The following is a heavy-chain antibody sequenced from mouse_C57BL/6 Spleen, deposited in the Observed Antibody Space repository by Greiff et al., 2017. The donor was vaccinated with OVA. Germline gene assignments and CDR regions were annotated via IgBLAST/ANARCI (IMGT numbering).Heavy chain of an antibody. CDR1: GFSLTSYG. CDR3: ARALYYDYEGAMDY. D-gene: IGHD2-4*01. Sequence: VKLMESGPGLVAPSQSLSITCTVSGFSLTSYGVHWVRQPPGKGLEWLVVIWSDGSTTYNSALKSRLSISKDNSKSQVFLKMNSLQTDDTAMYYCARALYYDYEGAMDYWGQGTSVTVSS. V-gene: IGHV2-6*03. J-gene: IGHJ4*01. CDR2: IWSDGST.